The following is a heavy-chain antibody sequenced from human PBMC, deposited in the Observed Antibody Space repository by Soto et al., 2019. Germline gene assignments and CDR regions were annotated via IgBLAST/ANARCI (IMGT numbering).Heavy chain of an antibody. J-gene: IGHJ4*02. CDR3: ARHSEFATIFHTDS. Sequence: QLQLQESGPGLVKPSETLSLTCSVSGGSISSSSYYWGWFRQPPGKGLEWIGTIFYTGSTYYNPSLQSRVTISIDTSNNQFSLKLTSATAADTAVYYCARHSEFATIFHTDSWGPGTLVTVSS. D-gene: IGHD3-3*01. V-gene: IGHV4-39*01. CDR2: IFYTGST. CDR1: GGSISSSSYY.